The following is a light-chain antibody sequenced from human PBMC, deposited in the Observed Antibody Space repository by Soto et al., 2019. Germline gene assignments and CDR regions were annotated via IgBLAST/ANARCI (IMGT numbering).Light chain of an antibody. CDR2: DVS. V-gene: IGKV3-11*01. CDR1: HSVSRY. J-gene: IGKJ4*01. CDR3: QQRGSWPPLT. Sequence: EIVLTQSPATLSLSPGEGATVSCRASHSVSRYLAWYQQKPGQAPRLLIYDVSKRATGIPSRFSGSGSGTDFTLTISSLEPEDFAIYYCQQRGSWPPLTFGGGTKVEIK.